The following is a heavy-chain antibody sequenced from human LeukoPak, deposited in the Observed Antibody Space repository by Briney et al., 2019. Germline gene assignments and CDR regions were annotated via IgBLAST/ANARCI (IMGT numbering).Heavy chain of an antibody. V-gene: IGHV3-74*01. Sequence: PGGSLRLSCAASGFTFNSYWMHWVRQAPGKGLVWVSRINSDGSSTSYADSVTGRFTISRDNAKNTPYLQMNSLRAEDTAVYYCARNMIEKPQDAFDIWGQGTMVTVSS. D-gene: IGHD3-22*01. J-gene: IGHJ3*02. CDR2: INSDGSST. CDR1: GFTFNSYW. CDR3: ARNMIEKPQDAFDI.